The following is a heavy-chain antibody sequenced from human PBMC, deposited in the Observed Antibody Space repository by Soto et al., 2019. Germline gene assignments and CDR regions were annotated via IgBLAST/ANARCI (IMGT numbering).Heavy chain of an antibody. D-gene: IGHD6-19*01. CDR2: IYYSGST. CDR1: GGSISSSSYY. Sequence: SETLSLTCTVSGGSISSSSYYWGWIRQPPGKGLEWVGSIYYSGSTYYNPSLKSRVTISVDTSKNQFSLKLSSVTAADTAVYYCARQSTPYSSGWYDLFDYWGQGTLVTVSS. J-gene: IGHJ4*02. CDR3: ARQSTPYSSGWYDLFDY. V-gene: IGHV4-39*01.